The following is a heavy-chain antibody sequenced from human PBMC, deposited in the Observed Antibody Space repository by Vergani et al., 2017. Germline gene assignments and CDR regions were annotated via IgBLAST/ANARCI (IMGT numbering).Heavy chain of an antibody. CDR3: AGDVWFGKSTIS. CDR1: EVTFSMYA. Sequence: EMQLLESGGGLVQPGGSLRLSCLSSEVTFSMYAMSWVRQSPGKGLEWVSSIRVSGTDPYYTDSVKGRFTISRDNSKHIVFLQMQSLRPEDTAIYFCAGDVWFGKSTISWGPGTLVTVSS. CDR2: IRVSGTDP. J-gene: IGHJ4*02. V-gene: IGHV3-23*01. D-gene: IGHD3-10*01.